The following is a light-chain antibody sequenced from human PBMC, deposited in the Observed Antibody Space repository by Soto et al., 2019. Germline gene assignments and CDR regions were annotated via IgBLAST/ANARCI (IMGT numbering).Light chain of an antibody. J-gene: IGLJ2*01. V-gene: IGLV3-1*01. Sequence: SYELTQPPSVSVSPGQTATITCSGDKLGNKYAAWYQQKAGQSPVLVIYQDTRRPSGIPERFSGSNSGNTATLTISGTQPMDEADYYCQAWDSVTVVVFGGGTKVTVL. CDR1: KLGNKY. CDR3: QAWDSVTVVV. CDR2: QDT.